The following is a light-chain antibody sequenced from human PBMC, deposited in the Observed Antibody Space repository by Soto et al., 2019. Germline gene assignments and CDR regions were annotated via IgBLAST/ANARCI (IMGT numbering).Light chain of an antibody. CDR3: QQYYSTPYT. V-gene: IGKV4-1*01. CDR1: QSVFYSSNNKHY. CDR2: WAS. J-gene: IGKJ2*01. Sequence: DIAMAQSPDSLAVSLGERAAINCKSSQSVFYSSNNKHYLAWYQQKPGQPPKLLIYWASTRESGVPDRFSGSGSGSDFTLTISSLQAEDVAVYYCQQYYSTPYTFGQGTKLEIK.